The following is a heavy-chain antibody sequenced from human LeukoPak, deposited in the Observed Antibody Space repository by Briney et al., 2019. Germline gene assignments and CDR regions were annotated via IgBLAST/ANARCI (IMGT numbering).Heavy chain of an antibody. D-gene: IGHD3-10*01. J-gene: IGHJ4*02. Sequence: GGSLRLSCAASGFTFSSYSMNWVRQAPGKGLEWVSSISSSSSYIYYADSVKGRFTISRDNAKNSLYLQMNSLRAEDTAVCYCARDYYGSGSLFDYWGQGTLVTVPS. CDR3: ARDYYGSGSLFDY. CDR2: ISSSSSYI. V-gene: IGHV3-21*01. CDR1: GFTFSSYS.